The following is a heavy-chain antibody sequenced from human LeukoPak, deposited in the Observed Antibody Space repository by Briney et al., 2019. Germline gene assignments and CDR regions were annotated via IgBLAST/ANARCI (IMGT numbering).Heavy chain of an antibody. CDR3: AREAEVAGTSWFDP. V-gene: IGHV1-69*13. CDR1: GGTFSSYA. D-gene: IGHD6-19*01. J-gene: IGHJ5*02. Sequence: SVKVSCKASGGTFSSYAISWVRQAPGQGLEWMGGIIPIFGTANYAHKFQGRVTITADESTSTTYMELSSLRSEDTAVYYCAREAEVAGTSWFDPWGQGKLVTVSS. CDR2: IIPIFGTA.